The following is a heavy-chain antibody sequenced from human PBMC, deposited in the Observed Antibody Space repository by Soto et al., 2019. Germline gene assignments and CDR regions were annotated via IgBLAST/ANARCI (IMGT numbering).Heavy chain of an antibody. Sequence: GGSLRLSCAASGFTFSSYAMSWVRQAPGKGLEWVSAISGSGGSTYYADSVKGRFTISRENSKNTLYLQMNSLSAEDTAVYYGAKELGGYSYGYKHWGQGTLVTVSS. CDR1: GFTFSSYA. CDR2: ISGSGGST. D-gene: IGHD5-18*01. CDR3: AKELGGYSYGYKH. J-gene: IGHJ1*01. V-gene: IGHV3-23*01.